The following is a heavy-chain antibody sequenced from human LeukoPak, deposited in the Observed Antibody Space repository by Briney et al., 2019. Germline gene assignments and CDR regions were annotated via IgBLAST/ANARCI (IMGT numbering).Heavy chain of an antibody. Sequence: SETLSLTCTVSGGSISSYYWSWIRQPPGKGLEWIGHIYYSGSTNYNPSLKSRVTISVDTSKNQFSLKLSSVTAADTAVYYCASRIVGATTPFDYWGQGTLVTVSS. V-gene: IGHV4-59*08. CDR3: ASRIVGATTPFDY. CDR2: IYYSGST. D-gene: IGHD1-26*01. CDR1: GGSISSYY. J-gene: IGHJ4*02.